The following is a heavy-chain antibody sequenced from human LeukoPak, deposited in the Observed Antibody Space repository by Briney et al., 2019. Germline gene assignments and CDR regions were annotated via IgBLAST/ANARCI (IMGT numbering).Heavy chain of an antibody. CDR2: IIPIFGTA. Sequence: SVKVSCKASGGTFSSYAISWVRQAPGQGLEWMGGIIPIFGTANYAQKFQGRVTITADKSTSTAYMELSSLRSEDTAVYYCARNIDTAAGTYYFDYWGQGTLVTVSS. CDR3: ARNIDTAAGTYYFDY. D-gene: IGHD1-1*01. CDR1: GGTFSSYA. J-gene: IGHJ4*02. V-gene: IGHV1-69*06.